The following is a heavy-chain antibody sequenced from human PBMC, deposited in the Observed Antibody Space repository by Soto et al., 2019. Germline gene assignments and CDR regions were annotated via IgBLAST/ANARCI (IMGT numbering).Heavy chain of an antibody. CDR1: GYIFSDYG. Sequence: QVQVMQSGAEVKKPGDSVKVSCKPSGYIFSDYGINWLRQAPGQGLEWMGWISGYSGNANLAQKFQGRVTMTTDKSTRTAYMELRRLRSDDTAVYYWAKRTSGTTWGESDYWGQGTLVTVSS. J-gene: IGHJ4*02. CDR3: AKRTSGTTWGESDY. CDR2: ISGYSGNA. V-gene: IGHV1-18*04. D-gene: IGHD4-17*01.